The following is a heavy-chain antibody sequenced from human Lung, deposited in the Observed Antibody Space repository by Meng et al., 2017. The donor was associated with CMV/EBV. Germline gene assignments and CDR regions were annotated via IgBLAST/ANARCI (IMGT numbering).Heavy chain of an antibody. J-gene: IGHJ4*02. CDR1: GFSFSDHY. V-gene: IGHV3-11*04. CDR2: ISGNGNTI. D-gene: IGHD1-26*01. CDR3: AREASGSYYAFYFDY. Sequence: GGPLRLXXAASGFSFSDHYMSWIRQAPGKGLEWVSYISGNGNTIYYADSVKGRFTISRDNAKNSLYLQMNGLRVEDTAVYYCAREASGSYYAFYFDYWGQGXLVTVSS.